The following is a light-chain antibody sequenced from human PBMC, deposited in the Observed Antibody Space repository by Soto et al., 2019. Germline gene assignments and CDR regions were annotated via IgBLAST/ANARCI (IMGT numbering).Light chain of an antibody. Sequence: DIQLTQSPSFLSASVGDRVTISCRASQGISSYLAWYQQKPGKAPNLLIYAASTLLSGVPSRFSGSGSGTEFTLTISSLQPEDFATYYCQQLNSYPPFTFGPGTKVDIK. CDR1: QGISSY. CDR3: QQLNSYPPFT. J-gene: IGKJ3*01. CDR2: AAS. V-gene: IGKV1-9*01.